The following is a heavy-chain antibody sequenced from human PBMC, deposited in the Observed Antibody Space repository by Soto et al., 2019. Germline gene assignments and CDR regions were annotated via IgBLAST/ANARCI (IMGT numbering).Heavy chain of an antibody. CDR1: GFTFSSYW. J-gene: IGHJ4*02. D-gene: IGHD6-6*01. V-gene: IGHV3-7*01. Sequence: EVQLVESGGGLVQPGGSLRLSCAASGFTFSSYWMSWVRQAPGKGLEWVANIKQDGSEKYYVDSVKGRFTISRDNAKNSLYLQMNGLRAEDTAVYYCAREAVAALADYWGQGTLVTVSS. CDR3: AREAVAALADY. CDR2: IKQDGSEK.